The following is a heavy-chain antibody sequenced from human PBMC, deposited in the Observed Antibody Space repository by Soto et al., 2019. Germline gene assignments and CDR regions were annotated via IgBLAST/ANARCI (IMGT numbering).Heavy chain of an antibody. CDR3: ARGGRYSGYRGDY. J-gene: IGHJ4*02. CDR1: GVSITGSY. CDR2: VYHSGTT. D-gene: IGHD5-12*01. V-gene: IGHV4-59*12. Sequence: SETLSLTCSVSGVSITGSYWSWIRQPPGKTLEWIGYVYHSGTTTYNPSLKSRVSISVDTSKNQFSLKLSSVTAADTAVYYCARGGRYSGYRGDYWGQGTLVTVSS.